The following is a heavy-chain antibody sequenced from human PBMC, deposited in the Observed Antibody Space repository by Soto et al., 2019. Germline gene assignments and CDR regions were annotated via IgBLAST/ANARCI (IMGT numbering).Heavy chain of an antibody. J-gene: IGHJ4*02. V-gene: IGHV3-23*01. Sequence: GGSLRLSCAASGFTFSSYAMSWVRQAPGKGLEWVSAISGSGGSTYYADSVKGRFTISRDNSKNTLYLQMNSLRAEDTAVYYCAKDRVGYCSSTSCQYYFDYWGQGTLVTVSS. CDR2: ISGSGGST. CDR3: AKDRVGYCSSTSCQYYFDY. D-gene: IGHD2-2*01. CDR1: GFTFSSYA.